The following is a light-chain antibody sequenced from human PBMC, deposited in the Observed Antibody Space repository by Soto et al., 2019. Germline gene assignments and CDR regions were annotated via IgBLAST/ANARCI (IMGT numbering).Light chain of an antibody. CDR1: QAIYNS. J-gene: IGKJ4*01. CDR3: QKFSAVPT. Sequence: DIQLPQSPSSLSASVGARVTITCRASQAIYNSLAWYQQKRGKVPTLLISAASTLQSGVPSRFSGGGSGTDFTLTISSLQPEDVATYYCQKFSAVPTFGGGTKVEI. V-gene: IGKV1-27*01. CDR2: AAS.